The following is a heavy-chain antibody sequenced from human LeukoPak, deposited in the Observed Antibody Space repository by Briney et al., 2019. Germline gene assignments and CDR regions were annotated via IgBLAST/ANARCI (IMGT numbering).Heavy chain of an antibody. J-gene: IGHJ6*03. CDR2: ISGSSVSGGST. V-gene: IGHV3-23*01. CDR1: GFTFSSYA. Sequence: GGSLRLSCAASGFTFSSYAMSWVRQAPGKGLEWVSSISGSSVSGGSTYYAESVNGPFTTYRDDAKNSLYLQMNSLRAEDTAVYYCARDQPGSVAGSFYYYYYYMDVWGKGTTVTVSS. CDR3: ARDQPGSVAGSFYYYYYYMDV. D-gene: IGHD6-19*01.